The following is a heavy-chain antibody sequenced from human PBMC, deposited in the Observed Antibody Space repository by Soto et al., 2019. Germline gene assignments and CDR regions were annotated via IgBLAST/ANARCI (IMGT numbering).Heavy chain of an antibody. CDR3: AKGGRQWLVTSDFNY. CDR1: GFTFSDYA. Sequence: VQLVECGGGVVQPGMSLRHSCAASGFTFSDYAMHWVRQAPGKGLEWVAVVSHDGRNTHYEDSVKGRFTISRDSSKNTVSLEMTSLRAEDTAVYYCAKGGRQWLVTSDFNYWDQGALVTVSS. J-gene: IGHJ4*02. V-gene: IGHV3-30*18. D-gene: IGHD6-19*01. CDR2: VSHDGRNT.